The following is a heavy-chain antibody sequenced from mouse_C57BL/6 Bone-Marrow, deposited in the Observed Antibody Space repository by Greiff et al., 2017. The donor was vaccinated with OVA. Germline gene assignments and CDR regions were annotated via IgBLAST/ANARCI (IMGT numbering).Heavy chain of an antibody. Sequence: QVQLQQSGPGLVQPSQSLSITCTVSGFSLTSYGVHWVRQSPGKGLEWLGVIWRGGSTDYNEAFMSRLSITKDNSKCQVSFKMNSLQADDTAIYYCAKTLVTTVVDWYFDVWGTGTTVTVSS. CDR2: IWRGGST. CDR3: AKTLVTTVVDWYFDV. D-gene: IGHD1-1*01. CDR1: GFSLTSYG. V-gene: IGHV2-5*01. J-gene: IGHJ1*03.